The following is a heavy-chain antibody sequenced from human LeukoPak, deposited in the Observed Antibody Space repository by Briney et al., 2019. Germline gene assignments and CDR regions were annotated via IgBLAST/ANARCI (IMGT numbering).Heavy chain of an antibody. CDR3: ARQGSEIDY. CDR1: GFSFSSFA. CDR2: ITVRGGST. V-gene: IGHV3-23*01. J-gene: IGHJ4*02. Sequence: GGSLRHSCAASGFSFSSFAMSWVRQAPGKGLECVSGITVRGGSTYYADSVKGRFTVSRDNAENSLYLQMNSLRAEDTAMYYCARQGSEIDYWGQGTLVTVSS.